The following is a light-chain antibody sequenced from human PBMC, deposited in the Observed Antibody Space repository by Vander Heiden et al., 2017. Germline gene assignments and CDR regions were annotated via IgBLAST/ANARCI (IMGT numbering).Light chain of an antibody. J-gene: IGLJ1*01. CDR2: DVS. Sequence: SALTLPASLSRSPGHSFTISCTGTSSDVGGYNYVSWYQQHPGKAPKLMIYDVSNRPSGVSNRFSGSKSGNTASLTISGLQAEDEADYYCSSYTSSSTLGVFGTGTKVTVL. CDR3: SSYTSSSTLGV. CDR1: SSDVGGYNY. V-gene: IGLV2-14*03.